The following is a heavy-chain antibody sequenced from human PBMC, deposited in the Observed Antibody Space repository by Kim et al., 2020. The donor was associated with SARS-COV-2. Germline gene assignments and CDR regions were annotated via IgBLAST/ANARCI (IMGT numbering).Heavy chain of an antibody. CDR2: INHSGST. Sequence: SETLSLTCAVYGGSFSGYYWSWIRQPPGKGLEWIGEINHSGSTNYNPSLKSRVTISVDTSKNQFSLKLSSVTAADTAVYYCARGHIGYCTNGVCFPGVSFDYWGQGTLVTVSS. CDR3: ARGHIGYCTNGVCFPGVSFDY. D-gene: IGHD2-8*01. CDR1: GGSFSGYY. V-gene: IGHV4-34*01. J-gene: IGHJ4*02.